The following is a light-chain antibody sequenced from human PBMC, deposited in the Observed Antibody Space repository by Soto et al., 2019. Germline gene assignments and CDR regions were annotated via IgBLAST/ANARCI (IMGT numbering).Light chain of an antibody. Sequence: EIVLTQSPGTLSLSPGERATLSCRASQSVSSSYLAWYQQKPGQAPRLLIYGASSRATGIPDRFSGSGSGTDFTLTISRLEPEFFVVYYCQQYGSSPLFTLGPGTRVDIK. CDR2: GAS. CDR1: QSVSSSY. V-gene: IGKV3-20*01. CDR3: QQYGSSPLFT. J-gene: IGKJ3*01.